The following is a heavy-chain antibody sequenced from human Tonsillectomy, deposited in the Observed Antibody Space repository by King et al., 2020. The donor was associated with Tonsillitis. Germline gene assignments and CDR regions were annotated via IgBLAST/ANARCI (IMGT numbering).Heavy chain of an antibody. V-gene: IGHV4-59*08. Sequence: QLQESGPGLVKPSETLSLTCTVSGGSISSYYWSWLRQPPGKGLEWIGYIYYSGSTNYNPSLKSRVTISVDTSKNQFSLKLSSVTAADTAVYYCARHEFDYSDSSVWWFDPWGQGTLVTVSS. D-gene: IGHD3-22*01. CDR3: ARHEFDYSDSSVWWFDP. CDR1: GGSISSYY. J-gene: IGHJ5*02. CDR2: IYYSGST.